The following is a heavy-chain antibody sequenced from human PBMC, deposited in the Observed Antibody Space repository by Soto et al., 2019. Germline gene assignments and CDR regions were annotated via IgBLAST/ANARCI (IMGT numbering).Heavy chain of an antibody. CDR2: IIPIFGTA. D-gene: IGHD2-15*01. CDR1: GYTFTSYG. Sequence: SVKVSCKASGYTFTSYGISWVRQAPGQGLEWMGGIIPIFGTANYAQKFQGRVTITADESTSTAYMELSSLRSEDTAVYYCARDPFGYCSGGSCYQYYYGMDVWGQGTTVTVSS. V-gene: IGHV1-69*13. J-gene: IGHJ6*02. CDR3: ARDPFGYCSGGSCYQYYYGMDV.